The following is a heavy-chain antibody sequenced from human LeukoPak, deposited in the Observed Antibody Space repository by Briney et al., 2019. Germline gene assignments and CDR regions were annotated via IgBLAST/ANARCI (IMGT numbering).Heavy chain of an antibody. J-gene: IGHJ5*02. CDR3: ARAGYCSSTSCRYNGAWFDP. V-gene: IGHV4-59*01. CDR2: IYYSGGT. Sequence: SETLSLTCTVSGGSISSYYWSWIRQPPGKGLEWIGYIYYSGGTNYNPSLKSRVTISVDTSKNQFSLKLSSVTAADTAVYYCARAGYCSSTSCRYNGAWFDPWGQGTLVTVSS. D-gene: IGHD2-2*01. CDR1: GGSISSYY.